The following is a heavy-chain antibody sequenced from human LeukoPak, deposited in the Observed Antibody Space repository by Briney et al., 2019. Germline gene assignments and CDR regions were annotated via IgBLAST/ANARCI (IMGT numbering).Heavy chain of an antibody. CDR3: AKLTTS. CDR1: GGSVSSGSYY. V-gene: IGHV4-61*01. J-gene: IGHJ4*02. CDR2: IYYSGST. D-gene: IGHD4-11*01. Sequence: KASETLSLTCTVSGGSVSSGSYYWSWIRQPPGKGLEWIGYIYYSGSTNYNPSLKSRVTISVDTSKNQFSLKLSSVTAADTAVYYCAKLTTSWGQGTLVTVSS.